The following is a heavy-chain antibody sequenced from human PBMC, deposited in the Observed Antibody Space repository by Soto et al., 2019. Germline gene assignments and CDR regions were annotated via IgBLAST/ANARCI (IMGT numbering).Heavy chain of an antibody. J-gene: IGHJ4*02. CDR1: GGSFSGHY. CDR2: VSPGGST. CDR3: ARGRGGLHRTAELHS. D-gene: IGHD7-27*01. Sequence: QVQLQQWGAGLLKPSETLSLTCAVYGGSFSGHYWTWIRQPPGQGLEWIGEVSPGGSTNYNSSLQSRVTVSGDTSKNQFSMKLTSVTAADTGVYYCARGRGGLHRTAELHSLGQGTLVTVSS. V-gene: IGHV4-34*01.